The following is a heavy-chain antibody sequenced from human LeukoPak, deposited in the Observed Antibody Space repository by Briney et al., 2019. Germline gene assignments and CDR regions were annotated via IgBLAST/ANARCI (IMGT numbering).Heavy chain of an antibody. CDR3: ARLLGYRIVAVAGTYFDL. CDR1: GGSISSYY. V-gene: IGHV4-59*08. D-gene: IGHD6-19*01. CDR2: IYYSGST. J-gene: IGHJ2*01. Sequence: SETLSLTCTVPGGSISSYYWSWIRQPPGKGLEWIGYIYYSGSTNYNPSLKSRVTISVDTSKNQFSLKLSSVTAADTAVYYCARLLGYRIVAVAGTYFDLWGRGTLVTVSS.